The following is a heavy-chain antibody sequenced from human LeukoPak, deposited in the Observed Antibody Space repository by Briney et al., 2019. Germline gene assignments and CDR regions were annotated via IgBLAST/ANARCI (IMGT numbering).Heavy chain of an antibody. D-gene: IGHD3-10*01. CDR2: IYYTGST. CDR1: GGSISSSSYY. Sequence: SETLSLTCTVSGGSISSSSYYWGWIRQPPGKVLEWMGCIYYTGSTNYNPSLKSRITISVDTSKKQFSLKLSSVTAADTAVYYCARARNYYGSGSYYFDYWGQGALVTVSS. CDR3: ARARNYYGSGSYYFDY. V-gene: IGHV4-61*05. J-gene: IGHJ4*02.